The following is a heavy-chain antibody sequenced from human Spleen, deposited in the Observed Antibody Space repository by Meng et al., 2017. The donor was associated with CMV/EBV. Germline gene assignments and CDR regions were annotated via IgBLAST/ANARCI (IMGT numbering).Heavy chain of an antibody. CDR3: ARLQWLAYYFDH. V-gene: IGHV4-39*07. CDR2: IYYSGST. Sequence: GSLRLSCTVSGGSISSSSYYWGWIRQPPGKGLEWIGSIYYSGSTYYNPSLKSRVTISVDTSKNQFSLKLSSVTAADTAVYYCARLQWLAYYFDHWGQGTLVTVSS. D-gene: IGHD6-19*01. J-gene: IGHJ4*02. CDR1: GGSISSSSYY.